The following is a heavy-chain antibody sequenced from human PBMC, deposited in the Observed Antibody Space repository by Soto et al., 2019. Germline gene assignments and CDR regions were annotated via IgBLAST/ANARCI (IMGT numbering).Heavy chain of an antibody. D-gene: IGHD2-15*01. CDR1: GYTFTSYY. CDR3: ARDGIYCSGGSCYSYNWFDP. Sequence: ASVKVSCKASGYTFTSYYMHWVRQAPGQGLEWMGIINPSGGSTSYAQKFQGRVTMTRDTSTSTVYMELSSLGSEDTAVYYCARDGIYCSGGSCYSYNWFDPCGHGTLVTVSS. V-gene: IGHV1-46*03. J-gene: IGHJ5*02. CDR2: INPSGGST.